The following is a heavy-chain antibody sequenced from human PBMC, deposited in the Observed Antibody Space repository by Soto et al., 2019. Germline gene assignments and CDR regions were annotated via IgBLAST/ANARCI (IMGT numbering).Heavy chain of an antibody. CDR2: IYYSGST. CDR1: GGSISSGDYY. D-gene: IGHD4-17*01. CDR3: GRAHLETTVST. Sequence: QVQLQESGPGLVKPSQTLSLTCTVSGGSISSGDYYWSWIRQPPGKGLEWIGYIYYSGSTYYNPSLKSRVTISVDTSKNQCSLKLNSVTAADTAVYYCGRAHLETTVSTWGQGTLVTVSS. J-gene: IGHJ4*02. V-gene: IGHV4-30-4*01.